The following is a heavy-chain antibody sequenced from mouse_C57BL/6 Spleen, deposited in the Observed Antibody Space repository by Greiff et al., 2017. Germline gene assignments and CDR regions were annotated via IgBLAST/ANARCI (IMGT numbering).Heavy chain of an antibody. Sequence: QVQLQQPGAELVKPGASVKLSCKASGYTFTSYWMHWVKQRPGRGLEWIGRIDPNSGGTKYNEKFKSKATLTVDKPSSTAYVQLSSLTSEDSAVYYCAREKTTVVSGGYCDVWGTGTTVTVSS. CDR2: IDPNSGGT. D-gene: IGHD1-1*01. J-gene: IGHJ1*03. CDR3: AREKTTVVSGGYCDV. V-gene: IGHV1-72*01. CDR1: GYTFTSYW.